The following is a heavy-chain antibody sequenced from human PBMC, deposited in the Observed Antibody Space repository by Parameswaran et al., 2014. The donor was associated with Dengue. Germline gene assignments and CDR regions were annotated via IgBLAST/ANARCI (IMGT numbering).Heavy chain of an antibody. Sequence: GSLRLSCKGSGYSFTSYWIGWVRQMPGKGLEWMGIIYPGDSDTRYSPSFQGQVTISADKSISTAYLQWSSLKASDTAMYYCARGDEGRGEMATTFDYWGQGTLGHRLL. V-gene: IGHV5-51*01. J-gene: IGHJ4*02. CDR3: ARGDEGRGEMATTFDY. CDR2: IYPGDSDT. D-gene: IGHD5-24*01. CDR1: GYSFTSYW.